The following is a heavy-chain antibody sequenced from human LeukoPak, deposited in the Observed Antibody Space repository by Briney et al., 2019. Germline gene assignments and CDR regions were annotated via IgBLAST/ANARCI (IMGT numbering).Heavy chain of an antibody. CDR1: GSTFSSYS. D-gene: IGHD5-12*01. CDR2: IISSSSYI. V-gene: IGHV3-21*01. J-gene: IGHJ4*02. Sequence: GGSLRLSCAASGSTFSSYSMNWVRQARGKGLEWVSSIISSSSYIYYADSVKGRFTISRDNAKNSLYLQMNSLRAEDTAVYYCARDSRRLRLGFDYWGQGTLVTVSS. CDR3: ARDSRRLRLGFDY.